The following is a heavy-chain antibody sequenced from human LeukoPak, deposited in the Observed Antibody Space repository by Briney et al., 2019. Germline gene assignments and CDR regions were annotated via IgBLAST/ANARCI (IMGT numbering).Heavy chain of an antibody. Sequence: PSQTLSLTCTVSGGSISSGGYYWSWIRQPPGKGLEWIGYIYHSGSTYFNPSLKSRVTISVDWSRNQFSLKLSSVTAADTAVYYCARVPGPLTTTLGWGQGTLVTVSS. CDR3: ARVPGPLTTTLG. V-gene: IGHV4-30-2*01. CDR2: IYHSGST. J-gene: IGHJ4*02. D-gene: IGHD3-22*01. CDR1: GGSISSGGYY.